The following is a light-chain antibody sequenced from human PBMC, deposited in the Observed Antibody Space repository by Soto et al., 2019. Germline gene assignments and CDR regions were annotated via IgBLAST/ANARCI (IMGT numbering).Light chain of an antibody. CDR1: QSVSSY. J-gene: IGKJ2*01. Sequence: EIVLTQSPATLSLSPGERATLSCRASQSVSSYLAWYQQKPGQAPRLLIYDASNRATGIPARFSGSGSGTXXTLTIXXLEPXDFXXYYCQQRSNWPPRYTFGQGTKLEIK. V-gene: IGKV3-11*01. CDR3: QQRSNWPPRYT. CDR2: DAS.